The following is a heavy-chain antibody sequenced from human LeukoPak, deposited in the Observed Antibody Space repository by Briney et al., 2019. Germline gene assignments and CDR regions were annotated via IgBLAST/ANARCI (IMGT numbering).Heavy chain of an antibody. J-gene: IGHJ4*02. Sequence: SETLSLTCAVYGGSFSGYYWSWIRQPPGKGLEWIGEINHSGSTNYNPSLKSRVTISVDTSKNQFSLKLSSVTAADTAVYYCARRRWELLHKGFDYWGQGTLVTVSS. CDR2: INHSGST. D-gene: IGHD1-26*01. V-gene: IGHV4-34*01. CDR3: ARRRWELLHKGFDY. CDR1: GGSFSGYY.